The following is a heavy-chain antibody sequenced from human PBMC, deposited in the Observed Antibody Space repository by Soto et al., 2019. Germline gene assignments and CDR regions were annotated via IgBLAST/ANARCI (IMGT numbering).Heavy chain of an antibody. CDR2: ISGSGGST. CDR3: AKGRSSFDY. J-gene: IGHJ4*02. V-gene: IGHV3-23*01. Sequence: GGSLRLSCAASGFTFSSYAMSWVRQAPGKGLEWVSAISGSGGSTYYADSVKGRFTISRDNSKNTLYLQMNSMRAEDTTVYCCAKGRSSFDYWGQGALVTVSS. CDR1: GFTFSSYA.